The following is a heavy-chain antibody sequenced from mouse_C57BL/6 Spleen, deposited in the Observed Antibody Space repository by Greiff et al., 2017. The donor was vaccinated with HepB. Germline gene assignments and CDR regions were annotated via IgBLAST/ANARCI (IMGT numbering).Heavy chain of an antibody. J-gene: IGHJ2*01. CDR1: GYAFTNYL. V-gene: IGHV1-54*01. CDR2: INPGSGGT. CDR3: ARCPYGSSLDY. Sequence: QVQLQQSGAELVRPGTSVKVSCKASGYAFTNYLIEWVKQRPGQGLEWIGVINPGSGGTNYNEKFKGKATLTADKSSSTAYMQLSSLTSEDSAVYFCARCPYGSSLDYWGQGTTLTVSS. D-gene: IGHD1-1*01.